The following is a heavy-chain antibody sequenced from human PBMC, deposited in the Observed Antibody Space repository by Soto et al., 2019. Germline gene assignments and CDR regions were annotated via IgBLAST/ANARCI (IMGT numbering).Heavy chain of an antibody. Sequence: SETLSLTCAVYGGSFSGYCWSWIRQPPGKGLEWIGYIYYSGSTYYNPSLKCRVTISVDTSKNQFSLKLSSLTAADTAVYYCARQQGRDAFDIWGQGTMVTVSS. CDR3: ARQQGRDAFDI. D-gene: IGHD6-13*01. J-gene: IGHJ3*02. CDR2: IYYSGST. CDR1: GGSFSGYC. V-gene: IGHV4-34*01.